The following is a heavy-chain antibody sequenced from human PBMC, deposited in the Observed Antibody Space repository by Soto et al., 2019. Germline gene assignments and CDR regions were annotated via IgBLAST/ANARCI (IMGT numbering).Heavy chain of an antibody. CDR2: IWYDGSNK. Sequence: GGSLRLSCAASGFTFSSYGMHWVRQAPGKGLEWVAVIWYDGSNKYYADSVKGRFTISRDNSKNTLYLQMNSLGAEDTAVYYCARDPELGYCSGGSCYQGPYYYYGMDVWGQGTTVTVSS. D-gene: IGHD2-15*01. CDR3: ARDPELGYCSGGSCYQGPYYYYGMDV. CDR1: GFTFSSYG. J-gene: IGHJ6*02. V-gene: IGHV3-33*01.